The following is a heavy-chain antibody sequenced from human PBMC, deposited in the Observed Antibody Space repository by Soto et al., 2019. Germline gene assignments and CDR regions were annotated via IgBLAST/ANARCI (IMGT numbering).Heavy chain of an antibody. CDR1: GGSISSGDYY. CDR2: IYYSGST. V-gene: IGHV4-30-4*01. J-gene: IGHJ5*02. Sequence: QVQLQESGPGLVKPSQTLSLTCTVSGGSISSGDYYWSWIRQPPGKGLEWIGYIYYSGSTYYNPSLKSRVTISVDPSKNQFSLKLSSVTAADTAVYYCARQKYYYDSSGYLVIWFDPWGQGTLVTVSS. CDR3: ARQKYYYDSSGYLVIWFDP. D-gene: IGHD3-22*01.